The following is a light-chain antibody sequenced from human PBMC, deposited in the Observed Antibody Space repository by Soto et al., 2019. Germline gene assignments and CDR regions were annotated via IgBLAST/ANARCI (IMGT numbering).Light chain of an antibody. CDR3: QQYNNWPPVT. Sequence: EIVMTQSPATLSVSPGERATLSCRASQSVSSNLAWYQQKPGQAPRLLIYGASTRATGIPARFSGSGSGTEFTLTISRLQSEDFAVYYCQQYNNWPPVTFVQGTKVEIK. CDR2: GAS. V-gene: IGKV3-15*01. CDR1: QSVSSN. J-gene: IGKJ1*01.